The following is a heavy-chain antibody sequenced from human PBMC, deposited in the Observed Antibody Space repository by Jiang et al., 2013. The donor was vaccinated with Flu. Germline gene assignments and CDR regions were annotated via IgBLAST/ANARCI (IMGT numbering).Heavy chain of an antibody. CDR1: GDSVSSNSAA. D-gene: IGHD4-11*01. J-gene: IGHJ6*02. Sequence: QTLSLTCAISGDSVSSNSAAWNWIRQSPSRGLEWLGRTYYRSKWYNDYAVSVKSRITINPDTSKNQFSLQLNSVTPEDTAVYYCARATTVTTVYYYYYGMDVWGQGTTVTVSS. CDR2: TYYRSKWYN. V-gene: IGHV6-1*01. CDR3: ARATTVTTVYYYYYGMDV.